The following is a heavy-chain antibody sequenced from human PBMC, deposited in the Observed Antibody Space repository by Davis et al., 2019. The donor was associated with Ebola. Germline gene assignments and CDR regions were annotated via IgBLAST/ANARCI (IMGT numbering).Heavy chain of an antibody. D-gene: IGHD3-10*01. V-gene: IGHV3-7*03. CDR3: AKSPRFHYGSGMLLYNWFDP. CDR1: GFMFSSYW. J-gene: IGHJ5*02. CDR2: IKHDGSEK. Sequence: PGGSLRLSCAASGFMFSSYWMSWVRQAPGRGLEWVANIKHDGSEKYYVDSVKGRFTISRDNSKNTLYLQMNSLRAEDTAVYYCAKSPRFHYGSGMLLYNWFDPWGQGTLVTVSS.